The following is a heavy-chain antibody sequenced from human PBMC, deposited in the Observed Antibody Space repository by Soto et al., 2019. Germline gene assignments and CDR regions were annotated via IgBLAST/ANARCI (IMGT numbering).Heavy chain of an antibody. CDR1: GFTFSSYT. CDR3: TTGYDFWSGYMTYYYYGMDV. V-gene: IGHV3-15*07. CDR2: IKSKIDGGTT. J-gene: IGHJ6*02. Sequence: PGGSLRLSCAASGFTFSSYTMNWVRQAPGKGLEWVGRIKSKIDGGTTDYAAPVKGRFTISRDDSKNMLYLQMNSLKTEDTAVYYCTTGYDFWSGYMTYYYYGMDVWGQGTTVTVSS. D-gene: IGHD3-3*01.